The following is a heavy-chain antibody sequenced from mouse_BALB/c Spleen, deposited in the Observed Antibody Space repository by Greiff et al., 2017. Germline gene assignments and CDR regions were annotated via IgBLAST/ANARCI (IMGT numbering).Heavy chain of an antibody. D-gene: IGHD2-3*01. J-gene: IGHJ3*01. V-gene: IGHV3-6*02. Sequence: EVQLVESGPGLVKPSQSLSLTCSVTGYSITSGYYWNWIRQFPGNKLEWMGYISYDGSNNYNPSLKNRISITRDTSKNQFFLKLNSVTTEDTATYYCARGGDGSAWFAYWGQGTLVTVSA. CDR3: ARGGDGSAWFAY. CDR2: ISYDGSN. CDR1: GYSITSGYY.